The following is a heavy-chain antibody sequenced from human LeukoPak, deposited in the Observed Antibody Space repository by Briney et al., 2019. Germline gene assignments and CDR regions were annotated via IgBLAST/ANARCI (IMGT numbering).Heavy chain of an antibody. CDR2: MNPNSGNT. V-gene: IGHV1-8*03. CDR3: ASGGRGYYESDI. CDR1: GYTFTSYD. Sequence: ASVKVSCKASGYTFTSYDINWVRQATGQGLGWMGWMNPNSGNTGYAQKFQGRVTITRNTSISTAYMELSSLRSEDTAVYYCASGGRGYYESDIWGQGTMVTVSS. J-gene: IGHJ3*02. D-gene: IGHD3-22*01.